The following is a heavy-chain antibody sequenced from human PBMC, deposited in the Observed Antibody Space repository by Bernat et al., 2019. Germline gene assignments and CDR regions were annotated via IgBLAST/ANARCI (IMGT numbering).Heavy chain of an antibody. CDR1: GYIFTNYA. D-gene: IGHD4-11*01. V-gene: IGHV1-69*13. CDR2: IIPIFGTA. CDR3: ARVSVRLQYFGAVDP. J-gene: IGHJ5*02. Sequence: QVQLVQSGAEVKKPGASVKVSCKASGYIFTNYAMHWVRQAPGQGLEWMGGIIPIFGTANYAQKFQGRVTITADESTSTAYMELSSLRSEDTAVYYCARVSVRLQYFGAVDPWGQGTLVTVSS.